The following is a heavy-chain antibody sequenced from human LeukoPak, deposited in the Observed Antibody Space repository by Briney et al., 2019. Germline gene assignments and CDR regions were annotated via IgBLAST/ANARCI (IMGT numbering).Heavy chain of an antibody. CDR1: GYTFTSYD. Sequence: GASVKVSCKASGYTFTSYDINWVRQATGQGLEWMGWMNPNSGNTGYAQKFQGRVTMTRNTSISTAYMELSSLRSEDTAVYYCAGQLVHKLSYGMDVWGQGTTVTVSS. D-gene: IGHD6-13*01. V-gene: IGHV1-8*01. CDR3: AGQLVHKLSYGMDV. CDR2: MNPNSGNT. J-gene: IGHJ6*02.